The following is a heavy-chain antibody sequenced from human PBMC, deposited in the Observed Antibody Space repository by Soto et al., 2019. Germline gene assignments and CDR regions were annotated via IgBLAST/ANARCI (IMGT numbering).Heavy chain of an antibody. Sequence: PGGDLRLYCAAAVFTFSSYAMSWVRQAPGKGLEWFSAISGSGGSTYYADSLNGRFTISRDNSKNTLYLQMNSLRAEDTAVYYCAKDRGYCSSTSCSTDGMDVWGQGTTVTVSS. V-gene: IGHV3-23*01. D-gene: IGHD2-2*01. J-gene: IGHJ6*02. CDR2: ISGSGGST. CDR1: VFTFSSYA. CDR3: AKDRGYCSSTSCSTDGMDV.